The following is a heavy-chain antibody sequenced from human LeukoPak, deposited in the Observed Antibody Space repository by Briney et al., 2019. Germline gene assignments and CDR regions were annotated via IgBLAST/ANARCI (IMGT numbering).Heavy chain of an antibody. D-gene: IGHD2-21*02. Sequence: SETLSLTCAVYGGSFSGYYWSWIRQPPGKGLEWIGEINHSGSTNYNPPLKSRVTISVDTPKNQFSLKLSSVTAADTAVYYCARTRRPPYCGGDCPYYYYYGMDVWGQGTTVTVSS. CDR2: INHSGST. CDR1: GGSFSGYY. V-gene: IGHV4-34*01. CDR3: ARTRRPPYCGGDCPYYYYYGMDV. J-gene: IGHJ6*02.